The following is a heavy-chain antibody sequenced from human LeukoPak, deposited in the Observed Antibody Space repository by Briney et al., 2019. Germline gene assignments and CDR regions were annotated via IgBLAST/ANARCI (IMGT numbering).Heavy chain of an antibody. D-gene: IGHD5-18*01. CDR3: AKDGYSYGFLFNY. Sequence: GGSLRLSCAASGFTFDDYVMHWVRQAPGKGLEWVSGISWNSGSIGYAESVKGRFTISRDNAKNSLYLQMKSLRAEDTALYYCAKDGYSYGFLFNYWGQGTLVTVSS. CDR1: GFTFDDYV. J-gene: IGHJ4*02. CDR2: ISWNSGSI. V-gene: IGHV3-9*01.